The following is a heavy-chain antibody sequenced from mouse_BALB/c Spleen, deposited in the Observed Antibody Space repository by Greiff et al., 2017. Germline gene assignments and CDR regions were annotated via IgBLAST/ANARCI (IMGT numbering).Heavy chain of an antibody. CDR3: ARTDYDAAMDY. Sequence: EVQLQQSGPELVKPGASVKISCKASGYSFTGYYMHWVKQSHVKSLEWIGRINPYNGATSYNQNFKDKASLTVDKSSSTAYMELHSLTSEDSAVYYCARTDYDAAMDYWGQGTSVTVSS. CDR2: INPYNGAT. CDR1: GYSFTGYY. V-gene: IGHV1-31*01. J-gene: IGHJ4*01. D-gene: IGHD2-4*01.